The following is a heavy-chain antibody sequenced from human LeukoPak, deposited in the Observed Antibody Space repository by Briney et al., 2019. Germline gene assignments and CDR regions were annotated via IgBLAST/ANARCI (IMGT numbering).Heavy chain of an antibody. CDR1: GGTFSSYA. J-gene: IGHJ4*02. CDR2: IILIFGTA. CDR3: ARLAVDTAMVTPDY. D-gene: IGHD5-18*01. V-gene: IGHV1-69*01. Sequence: ASVKVSCTASGGTFSSYAISWVRQAPGQGLEWMGGIILIFGTANYAQKFQGRVTITADESTSTAYMELSSLRSEDTAVYYCARLAVDTAMVTPDYSGQGTLVTVSS.